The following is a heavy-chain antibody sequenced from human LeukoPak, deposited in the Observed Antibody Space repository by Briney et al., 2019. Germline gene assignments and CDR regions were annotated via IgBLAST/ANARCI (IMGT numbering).Heavy chain of an antibody. V-gene: IGHV3-23*01. CDR1: GFTFSSYG. D-gene: IGHD2-2*02. CDR3: AKPTRYCSSTSCYIVADDY. Sequence: GGTLRLSCAASGFTFSSYGMSWVRQAPGKGLEWVSAISGSGGSTYYADSVKGRFTISRDNSKNLLYLQMNSLRAEDTAVYYCAKPTRYCSSTSCYIVADDYWGQGTLVTVSS. J-gene: IGHJ4*02. CDR2: ISGSGGST.